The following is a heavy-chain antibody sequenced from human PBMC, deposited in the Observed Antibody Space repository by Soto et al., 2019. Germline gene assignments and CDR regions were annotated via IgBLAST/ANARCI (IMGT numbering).Heavy chain of an antibody. V-gene: IGHV3-15*01. CDR3: TTDRXCTNGVCYYYYYYGMDV. CDR1: GFTFSNAW. D-gene: IGHD2-8*01. CDR2: IKSKTDGGTT. Sequence: RLSCAASGFTFSNAWMSWVRQAPGKGLEWVGRIKSKTDGGTTDYAAPVKGRFTISRDDSKNTLYLQMNSLKTEDTAVYYCTTDRXCTNGVCYYYYYYGMDVWGQGTTVTVSS. J-gene: IGHJ6*02.